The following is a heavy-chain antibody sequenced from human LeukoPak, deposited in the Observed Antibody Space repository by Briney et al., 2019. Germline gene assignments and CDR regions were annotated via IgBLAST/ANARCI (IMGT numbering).Heavy chain of an antibody. J-gene: IGHJ4*02. Sequence: RSSETLSLTCTVSGGSISSHYWSWIRQPPGKGLEWIGYIYDSGSTNYNSSLKSRVTISVDTSRNQFSLKLSSVTAADTAVYYCARVLRGYSYGVFDCWGQGTLVTVSS. V-gene: IGHV4-59*11. CDR2: IYDSGST. D-gene: IGHD5-18*01. CDR1: GGSISSHY. CDR3: ARVLRGYSYGVFDC.